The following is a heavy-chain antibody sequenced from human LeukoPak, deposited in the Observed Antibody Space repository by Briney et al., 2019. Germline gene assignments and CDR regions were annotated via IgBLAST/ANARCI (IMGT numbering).Heavy chain of an antibody. V-gene: IGHV3-7*03. CDR3: ARGVSFPDY. Sequence: PGGSLRLSCAASGFTFSSHWMSWVRQAPGKGLEWVANIKQDGSEKYYVDSVKGRFTISRDNAKNSLYLQMNSLRAEDTAVYYCARGVSFPDYWGQGTLVTVSS. CDR1: GFTFSSHW. D-gene: IGHD2-2*01. J-gene: IGHJ4*02. CDR2: IKQDGSEK.